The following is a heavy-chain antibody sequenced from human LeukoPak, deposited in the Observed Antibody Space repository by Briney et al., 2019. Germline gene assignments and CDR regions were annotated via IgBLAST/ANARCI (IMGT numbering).Heavy chain of an antibody. V-gene: IGHV3-7*01. CDR3: ARDETYDYESNGYLDF. CDR1: GFPLSSYW. Sequence: PGGSLRLSCAASGFPLSSYWMSWVRQAPGKGLEWAANIRHDGSETYYVDSLRGRFTISRDNAKNLVYLQMSSLRAEDTAIYYCARDETYDYESNGYLDFWGQGTVVTVSS. D-gene: IGHD3-22*01. CDR2: IRHDGSET. J-gene: IGHJ4*02.